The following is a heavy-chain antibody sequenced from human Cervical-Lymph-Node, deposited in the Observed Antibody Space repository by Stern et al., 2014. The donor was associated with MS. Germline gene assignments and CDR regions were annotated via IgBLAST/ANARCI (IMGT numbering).Heavy chain of an antibody. CDR2: VYESGSA. CDR3: AREPLGNV. J-gene: IGHJ4*02. V-gene: IGHV4-4*02. CDR1: GDSITNSHW. Sequence: QVQLQESGPGLVKPSETLSLNCSVSGDSITNSHWCSWVRQPPGKGLEWIGEVYESGSANYNPSLKRRLTLSIDKSNNQFSLTLTSVTAADTAIYFCAREPLGNVWGQGTLVTVSS.